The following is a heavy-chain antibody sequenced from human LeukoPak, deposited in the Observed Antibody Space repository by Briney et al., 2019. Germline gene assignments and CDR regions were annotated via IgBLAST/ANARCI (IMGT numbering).Heavy chain of an antibody. CDR1: GYTFTGYY. Sequence: SVKVSCKASGYTFTGYYMHWVRQAPGQGLEWMGGIIPIFGTANYAQKFQGRVTITADESTSTAYMELSSLRSEDTAVYYCARGKHDYGDSYFDYWGQGTLVTVSS. D-gene: IGHD4-17*01. CDR2: IIPIFGTA. J-gene: IGHJ4*02. CDR3: ARGKHDYGDSYFDY. V-gene: IGHV1-69*13.